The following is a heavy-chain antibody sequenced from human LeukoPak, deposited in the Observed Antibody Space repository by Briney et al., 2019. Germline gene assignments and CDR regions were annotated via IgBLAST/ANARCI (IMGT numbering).Heavy chain of an antibody. J-gene: IGHJ6*03. V-gene: IGHV4-4*07. Sequence: SETLSLTCRVYGGSFSGYYWSWIRQPAGKGLEWIGRIYTSGSTNYNPSLKSRVTISVDTSMNQFSLKLSSVTAADTAVYYCARDSGYSYGYGYYYYYYMDVWGKGTTVTISS. CDR1: GGSFSGYY. CDR3: ARDSGYSYGYGYYYYYYMDV. D-gene: IGHD5-18*01. CDR2: IYTSGST.